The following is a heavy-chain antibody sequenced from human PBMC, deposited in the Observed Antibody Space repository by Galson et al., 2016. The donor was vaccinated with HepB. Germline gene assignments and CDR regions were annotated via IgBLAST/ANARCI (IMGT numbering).Heavy chain of an antibody. CDR2: INSNSGGT. D-gene: IGHD1-1*01. J-gene: IGHJ4*02. CDR1: GYTFTAYH. Sequence: SVKVSCKASGYTFTAYHMHWVRQAPGQGLEWMGCINSNSGGTKYAQKFQGRVTMTRDTSISTAYMELSSLRSDDTAVYYCSRKWKDGWTPDLDYWGQGTLVTVSS. CDR3: SRKWKDGWTPDLDY. V-gene: IGHV1-2*02.